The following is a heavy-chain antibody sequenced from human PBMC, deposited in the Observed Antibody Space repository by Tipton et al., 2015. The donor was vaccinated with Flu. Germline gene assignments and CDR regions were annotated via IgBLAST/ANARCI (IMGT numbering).Heavy chain of an antibody. CDR1: GFTFSSYE. D-gene: IGHD3-10*01. V-gene: IGHV3-48*03. Sequence: SLRLSCAASGFTFSSYEMNWVRQAPGKGLEWVSYISSSGSTIYYADSVKGRFTISRDNAKNSLYLQMNSLRAEDTAVYYCARDILLWFGEPSGDAFDIWGQGTMVTVSS. J-gene: IGHJ3*02. CDR2: ISSSGSTI. CDR3: ARDILLWFGEPSGDAFDI.